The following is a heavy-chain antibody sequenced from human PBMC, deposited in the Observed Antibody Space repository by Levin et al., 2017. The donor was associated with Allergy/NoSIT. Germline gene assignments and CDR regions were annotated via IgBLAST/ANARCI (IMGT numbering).Heavy chain of an antibody. Sequence: RASVKVSCKSSGYSFTTYYMHWVRQAPGQGLEWIGRINPSSGSTMYTQKFQGRVTMTRETSTSTVYMELSSLRSEDTAVYYCAREGSSWSFEHWAQGTLVTVSS. V-gene: IGHV1-46*01. D-gene: IGHD6-13*01. CDR3: AREGSSWSFEH. CDR1: GYSFTTYY. CDR2: INPSSGST. J-gene: IGHJ4*02.